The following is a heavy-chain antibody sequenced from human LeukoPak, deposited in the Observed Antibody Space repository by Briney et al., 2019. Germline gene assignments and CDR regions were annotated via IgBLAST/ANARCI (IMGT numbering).Heavy chain of an antibody. D-gene: IGHD1-26*01. J-gene: IGHJ6*03. CDR1: GGSFSGYY. V-gene: IGHV4-34*01. Sequence: SETLSLTCAVYGGSFSGYYWSWIRQPPGKGLEWIGEINHSGSTNYNPSLKSRITISVDTSKSQFSLKLNSVTAADTAVYYCARGGGAYYTDVWGKGITVTVSS. CDR2: INHSGST. CDR3: ARGGGAYYTDV.